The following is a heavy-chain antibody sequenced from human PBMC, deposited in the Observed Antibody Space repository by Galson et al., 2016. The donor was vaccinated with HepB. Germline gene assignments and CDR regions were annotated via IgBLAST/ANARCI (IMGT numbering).Heavy chain of an antibody. CDR2: ISSSGRTI. Sequence: SLRLSCAASGFSFNDYYMNWIRQAPGKGLEWVSYISSSGRTIYYADSVKGRFTISRDNAKNSLYLQMNSLRAKDAAVYYCARDKGTDTADQTADYWGQGTLVTVSS. V-gene: IGHV3-11*01. D-gene: IGHD5-18*01. CDR3: ARDKGTDTADQTADY. J-gene: IGHJ4*02. CDR1: GFSFNDYY.